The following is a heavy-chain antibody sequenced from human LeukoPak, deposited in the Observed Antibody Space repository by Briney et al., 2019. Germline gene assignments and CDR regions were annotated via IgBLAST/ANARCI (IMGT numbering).Heavy chain of an antibody. CDR2: IDHSGST. CDR1: GYSISSGYY. J-gene: IGHJ4*02. CDR3: ARRLKTAVAEYYFDY. Sequence: PSETLSLTCTVSGYSISSGYYWGWIRQPPGKGLEWTGSIDHSGSTYYNPSLKSRITISVDTSKNQFSLKLSSVTAADTAVYYCARRLKTAVAEYYFDYWGQGTLVTVSS. D-gene: IGHD6-19*01. V-gene: IGHV4-38-2*02.